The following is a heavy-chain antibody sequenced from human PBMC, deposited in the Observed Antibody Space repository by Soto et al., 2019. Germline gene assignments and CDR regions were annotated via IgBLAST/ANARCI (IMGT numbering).Heavy chain of an antibody. CDR2: IYYSGST. D-gene: IGHD2-15*01. CDR1: GGSINNYY. J-gene: IGHJ4*02. V-gene: IGHV4-59*01. Sequence: QVQLQESGPGLVKPSETLSLTCTVSGGSINNYYWSWIRQPPGKGLEWIGYIYYSGSTNYNPSLKSRVTISVDTSKNQFSLKLCSVTAADTAVYYCARRYGGNVDYWGQGTLVTVSS. CDR3: ARRYGGNVDY.